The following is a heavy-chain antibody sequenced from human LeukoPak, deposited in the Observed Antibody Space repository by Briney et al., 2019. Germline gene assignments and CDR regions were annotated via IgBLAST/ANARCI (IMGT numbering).Heavy chain of an antibody. V-gene: IGHV4-59*08. CDR2: IYYTGST. Sequence: SETLSLTCTVSGGSISSYYWSWIRQPPGKALEWIGYIYYTGSTNYNPSLKSRVTILVDTSKNQFSLKLSSVTAADTAVYYCARQRSLPGNYYYYDMDVWGQGTTVTVSS. D-gene: IGHD6-13*01. CDR1: GGSISSYY. CDR3: ARQRSLPGNYYYYDMDV. J-gene: IGHJ6*02.